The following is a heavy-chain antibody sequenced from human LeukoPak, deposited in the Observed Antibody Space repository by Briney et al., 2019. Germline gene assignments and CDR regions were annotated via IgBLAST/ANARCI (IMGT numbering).Heavy chain of an antibody. CDR1: GFTFSSYE. D-gene: IGHD3-9*01. CDR3: ATDYDILTGYFG. J-gene: IGHJ4*02. CDR2: ISSSGSNI. V-gene: IGHV3-48*03. Sequence: GGSLRLSCAASGFTFSSYEMNWVRQAPGKGLEWVSYISSSGSNIKYADSVKGRFTISRDNAKNSLYLQMNSLRAEDTAVYYCATDYDILTGYFGWGQGTLVTVSS.